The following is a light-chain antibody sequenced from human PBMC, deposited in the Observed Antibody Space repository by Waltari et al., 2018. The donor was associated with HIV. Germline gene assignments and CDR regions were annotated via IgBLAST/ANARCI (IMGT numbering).Light chain of an antibody. CDR3: CSYAGSTTV. Sequence: QSALTQPASVSGSPGQSITISCTGTSRDVGSFNLVSWSQQHPGKAPVLMLYEVTKRPSGISNRFSGSKSGNTASLTISGLQAEDEADYYCCSYAGSTTVFGGGTKLTVI. V-gene: IGLV2-23*02. J-gene: IGLJ3*02. CDR1: SRDVGSFNL. CDR2: EVT.